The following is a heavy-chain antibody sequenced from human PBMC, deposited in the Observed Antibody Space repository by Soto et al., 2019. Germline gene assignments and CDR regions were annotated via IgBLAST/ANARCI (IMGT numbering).Heavy chain of an antibody. Sequence: SETLSLTCAVYGGSFSGYYWTWIRQPPGTGLEWIGEINHSGSTNYNPSLKSRVTISVDTSKNQFSLKLTSVTAADTAVYYCARDKVTGLFDYWSQRTVVPVSA. CDR1: GGSFSGYY. D-gene: IGHD2-8*02. CDR3: ARDKVTGLFDY. V-gene: IGHV4-34*01. J-gene: IGHJ4*02. CDR2: INHSGST.